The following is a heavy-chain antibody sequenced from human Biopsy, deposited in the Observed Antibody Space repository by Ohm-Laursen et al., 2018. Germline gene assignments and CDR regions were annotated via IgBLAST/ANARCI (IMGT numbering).Heavy chain of an antibody. CDR2: VNPNSGAT. D-gene: IGHD3-10*01. Sequence: SSVKVSCKASGSTFNDYFIHWVRQSPGQGLEWMGWVNPNSGATNSAENFRDRVTLTRDTSISAVYIELRRLKSDDAAVYYCARDRMTNVFGGPTRTDVFDSWGQGTPVTVSS. V-gene: IGHV1-2*02. CDR1: GSTFNDYF. CDR3: ARDRMTNVFGGPTRTDVFDS. J-gene: IGHJ4*02.